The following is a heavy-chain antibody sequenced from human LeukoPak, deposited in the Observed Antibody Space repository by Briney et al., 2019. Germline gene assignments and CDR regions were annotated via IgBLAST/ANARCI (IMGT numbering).Heavy chain of an antibody. CDR1: GYTFTSYD. J-gene: IGHJ4*02. Sequence: ASVKVSCKASGYTFTSYDINWVRQATGQGLEWMGWMNPNSGNTGYAQKFQGRVTITRNTSISTAYMELSSLRSEDTAVYYCARDRPIYYGSENWGQGTLVTVSS. D-gene: IGHD3-10*01. V-gene: IGHV1-8*03. CDR3: ARDRPIYYGSEN. CDR2: MNPNSGNT.